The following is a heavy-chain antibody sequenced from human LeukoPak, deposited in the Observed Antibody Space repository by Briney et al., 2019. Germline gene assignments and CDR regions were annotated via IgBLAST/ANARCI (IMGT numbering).Heavy chain of an antibody. J-gene: IGHJ6*02. D-gene: IGHD3-22*01. Sequence: ASVKVSCKVSGYTFTSYGISWVRQAPGQGLEWMGWISAYNGNTNYAQKLQGRVTMTTDTSTSTAYMELRSLRSDDTAVYYCARDHRAVGSGFHYYYGMDVWGQGTTVTVSS. V-gene: IGHV1-18*01. CDR3: ARDHRAVGSGFHYYYGMDV. CDR2: ISAYNGNT. CDR1: GYTFTSYG.